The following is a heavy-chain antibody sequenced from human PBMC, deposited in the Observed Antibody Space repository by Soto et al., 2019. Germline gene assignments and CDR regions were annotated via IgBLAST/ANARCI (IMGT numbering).Heavy chain of an antibody. CDR1: GGSFSGYY. Sequence: QVQLQQWGAGLLKPSETLSLTCAVYGGSFSGYYWSWIRQPPGKGLEWLGESNHGGSTNYNPSLKSRVTKSVDTSKHQFSLKLSAVTAADTAVYYCARGWNPANQLVQTHYFDYWGQGTLVSVSS. J-gene: IGHJ4*02. V-gene: IGHV4-34*01. CDR2: SNHGGST. D-gene: IGHD6-6*01. CDR3: ARGWNPANQLVQTHYFDY.